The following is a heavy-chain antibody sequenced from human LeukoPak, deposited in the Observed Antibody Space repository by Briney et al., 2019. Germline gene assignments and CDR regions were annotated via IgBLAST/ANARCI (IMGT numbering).Heavy chain of an antibody. Sequence: SETLSLTCTVSGGSISSYYWSWIRQPPGKGLEWIGYIYYSGSTNYNPSLKSRATISVDTSKNQFSLKLSSVTAADTAVYYCARRPNQYYYGSGVGAFDIWGQGTMVTVSS. CDR2: IYYSGST. CDR3: ARRPNQYYYGSGVGAFDI. V-gene: IGHV4-59*08. CDR1: GGSISSYY. D-gene: IGHD3-10*01. J-gene: IGHJ3*02.